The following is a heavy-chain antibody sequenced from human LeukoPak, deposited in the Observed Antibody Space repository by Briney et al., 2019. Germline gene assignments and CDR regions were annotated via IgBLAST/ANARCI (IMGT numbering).Heavy chain of an antibody. CDR3: AGLIRPGWFDP. Sequence: SETLSLTCAVSGASISSSTDYWGWIRQPPGKGLEWIANIYYSGSTYYNPSLKSRVTISVDTSKNQFSLKLSSVTAADTAVYYCAGLIRPGWFDPWGQGTLVTVSS. CDR1: GASISSSTDY. J-gene: IGHJ5*02. V-gene: IGHV4-39*01. D-gene: IGHD1-14*01. CDR2: IYYSGST.